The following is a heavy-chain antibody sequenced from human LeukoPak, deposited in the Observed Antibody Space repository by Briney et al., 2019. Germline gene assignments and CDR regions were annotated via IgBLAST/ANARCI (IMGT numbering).Heavy chain of an antibody. J-gene: IGHJ4*02. V-gene: IGHV3-64D*06. CDR2: ISSNGDNT. Sequence: GGSLRLSCSVSGFTFSTDVMHWVRQAPGKGLEYVSAISSNGDNTYYADSVKDRFTISRDNSKNTLYLQMSSLRADDTAVYYCVRGTCYWGQGTLVTVSS. CDR1: GFTFSTDV. CDR3: VRGTCY.